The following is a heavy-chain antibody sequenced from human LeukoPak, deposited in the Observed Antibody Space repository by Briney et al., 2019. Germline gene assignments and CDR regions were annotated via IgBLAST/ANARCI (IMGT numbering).Heavy chain of an antibody. V-gene: IGHV3-53*01. CDR2: IYSDGCT. CDR1: GFTVSSNY. Sequence: GGSLRLSCAASGFTVSSNYMSWVRQAPGKGLEWVSVIYSDGCTYYADSVKGRFTISRDNSKNTLYLQMNSLRAEDTAVYYCATSPKANYFDYWGQGTLVTVSS. CDR3: ATSPKANYFDY. J-gene: IGHJ4*02.